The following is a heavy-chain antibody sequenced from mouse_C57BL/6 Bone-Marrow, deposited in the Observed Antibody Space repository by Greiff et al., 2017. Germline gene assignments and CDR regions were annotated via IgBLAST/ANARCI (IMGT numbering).Heavy chain of an antibody. V-gene: IGHV1-64*01. CDR3: AAAYYSNYEAMDY. D-gene: IGHD2-5*01. J-gene: IGHJ4*01. CDR2: IHPNSGST. CDR1: GYTFTSYW. Sequence: QVQLQQPGAELVKPGASVKLSCKASGYTFTSYWMHWVKQRPGQGLEWIGMIHPNSGSTNYNEKFKSKATLTVDKSSSPAYMQLSSLTSEDSAVYYCAAAYYSNYEAMDYWGQGTSVTVSS.